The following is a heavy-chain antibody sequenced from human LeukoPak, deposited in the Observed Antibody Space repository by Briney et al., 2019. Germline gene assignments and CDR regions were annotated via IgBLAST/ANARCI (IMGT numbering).Heavy chain of an antibody. V-gene: IGHV3-23*01. CDR2: ISGSGGSA. D-gene: IGHD4-11*01. Sequence: GGSLRLSCAASGITFSNYAMNWVRRAPGKGLEWVSTISGSGGSAYYVDSVKGRFTISRDNSRNTLYLQMNSLRAEDTAVYYCAKPPYMTTGSFAYWGQGTLVTVSS. J-gene: IGHJ4*02. CDR1: GITFSNYA. CDR3: AKPPYMTTGSFAY.